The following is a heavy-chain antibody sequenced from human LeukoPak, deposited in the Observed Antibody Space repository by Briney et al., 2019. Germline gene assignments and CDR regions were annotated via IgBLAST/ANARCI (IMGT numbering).Heavy chain of an antibody. J-gene: IGHJ6*02. D-gene: IGHD2-15*01. CDR2: INPNSGGT. CDR3: ARDPIVVVVAGYYYDGMDV. CDR1: GYTFTGYY. Sequence: ASVKVSCKASGYTFTGYYMHWVRQAPGQGLEWMGWINPNSGGTNYAQKFQGRVTMTRDTSISTAYMELSRLRSDDTAVYYCARDPIVVVVAGYYYDGMDVWGQGTTVTVSS. V-gene: IGHV1-2*02.